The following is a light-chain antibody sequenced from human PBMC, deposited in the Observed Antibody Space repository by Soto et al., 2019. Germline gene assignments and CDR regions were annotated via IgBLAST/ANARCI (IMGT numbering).Light chain of an antibody. CDR3: QSYDSDVSAWV. V-gene: IGLV1-40*01. CDR2: GYT. J-gene: IGLJ3*02. CDR1: SSNIGSNYD. Sequence: QSVLTQPPSVSGAPGQTVTISCAGTSSNIGSNYDVHWYQHLPGTAPKLLIFGYTNRPSGVPDRFSGSKSGTSASLAITGLQSEDEAADYCQSYDSDVSAWVFGGGTKLTVL.